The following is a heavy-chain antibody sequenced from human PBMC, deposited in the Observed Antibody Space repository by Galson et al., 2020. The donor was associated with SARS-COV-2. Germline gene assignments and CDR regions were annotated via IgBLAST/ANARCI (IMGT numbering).Heavy chain of an antibody. V-gene: IGHV3-7*01. CDR2: IKQDGSEK. CDR1: GFTFSSYW. Sequence: GESLKISCAASGFTFSSYWMSWVRQAPGKGLEWVANIKQDGSEKYYVDSVKGRFTISRDNAKNSLYLQMNSLRAEDTAVYYCARAIGRIYGDYVDYYGMDVWGQGTTVTVSS. J-gene: IGHJ6*02. D-gene: IGHD4-17*01. CDR3: ARAIGRIYGDYVDYYGMDV.